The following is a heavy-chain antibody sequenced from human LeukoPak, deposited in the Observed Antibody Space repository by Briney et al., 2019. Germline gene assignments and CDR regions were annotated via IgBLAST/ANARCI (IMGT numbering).Heavy chain of an antibody. Sequence: GRSLRLSCAASGFTSSSYWMSWVRRAPGKGLEWVANIKQDGSEKYYVDSVKGRFTISRDNAKNSLYLQMNSLRAEDTAVHYCARVKIFYDILTGYYKDYWGQGTLVTVSS. J-gene: IGHJ4*02. V-gene: IGHV3-7*01. CDR1: GFTSSSYW. CDR2: IKQDGSEK. CDR3: ARVKIFYDILTGYYKDY. D-gene: IGHD3-9*01.